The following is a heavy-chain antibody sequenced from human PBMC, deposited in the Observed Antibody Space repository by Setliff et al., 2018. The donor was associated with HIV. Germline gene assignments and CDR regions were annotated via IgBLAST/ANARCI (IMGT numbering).Heavy chain of an antibody. V-gene: IGHV4-4*08. CDR2: IYYSGST. CDR3: ARDAGERDSSGGGSDAFDI. D-gene: IGHD6-19*01. Sequence: SETLSLTCTVSGGSISSYYWSWIRQPPGKGLEWIGYIYYSGSTYYNPSLKSRVTISVDTSKNQFSLKLSSVTAADTAVYYCARDAGERDSSGGGSDAFDIWGQGTMVTVSS. CDR1: GGSISSYY. J-gene: IGHJ3*02.